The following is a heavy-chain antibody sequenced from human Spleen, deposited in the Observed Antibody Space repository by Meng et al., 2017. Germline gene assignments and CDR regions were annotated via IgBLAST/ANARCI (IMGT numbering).Heavy chain of an antibody. J-gene: IGHJ4*02. D-gene: IGHD5-18*01. Sequence: GGSLRLSCAASGFTFSDYYMSWIRQAPGKGLEWVSYISSSGSTIYYADSVKGRFTISRDNAKNSLYLQMNSLRAEDTAVYYCARDQAMAKKTNFDYWGQGTLVTVSS. V-gene: IGHV3-11*01. CDR2: ISSSGSTI. CDR3: ARDQAMAKKTNFDY. CDR1: GFTFSDYY.